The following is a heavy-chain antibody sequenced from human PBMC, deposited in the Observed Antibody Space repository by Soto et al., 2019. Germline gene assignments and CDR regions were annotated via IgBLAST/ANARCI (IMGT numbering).Heavy chain of an antibody. D-gene: IGHD5-18*01. J-gene: IGHJ4*02. Sequence: KQSPTLSLPCAISGDSVSSNSAAWNWIRQSPSRGLEWLGRTYYRSKWYNDYAVSVKSRITINPDTSKNQFSLQLNSVTPEDTAVYYCARDGTRVGYSYGWGWECFDYWGQGTLVTVSS. CDR2: TYYRSKWYN. V-gene: IGHV6-1*01. CDR3: ARDGTRVGYSYGWGWECFDY. CDR1: GDSVSSNSAA.